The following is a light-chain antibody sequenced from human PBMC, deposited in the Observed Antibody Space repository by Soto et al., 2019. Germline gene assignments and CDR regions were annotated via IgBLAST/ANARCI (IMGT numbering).Light chain of an antibody. V-gene: IGKV3-20*01. CDR2: GAS. Sequence: PGERATLSCRASQSVGNSHVAWYQQRRGLPLRLLIYGASNRATGIPDRFSGSGSGADFTLTISRLEPEDFAVYFCHQYGNSPPGTFGQGTRL. J-gene: IGKJ5*01. CDR3: HQYGNSPPGT. CDR1: QSVGNSH.